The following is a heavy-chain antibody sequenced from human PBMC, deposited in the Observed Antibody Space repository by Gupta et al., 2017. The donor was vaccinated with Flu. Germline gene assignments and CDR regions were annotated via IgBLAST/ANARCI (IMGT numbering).Heavy chain of an antibody. Sequence: QVQLVESGGGVVQPGRSLRLSCAASGFTFSSYGMHWVRQAPGKGLEWVAVIWYDGSNKYYADSVKGRFTISRDNSKNTLYLQMNSLRAEDTAVYYCARDGDPGIAAAGHGDYWGQGTLVTVSS. D-gene: IGHD6-13*01. J-gene: IGHJ4*02. CDR3: ARDGDPGIAAAGHGDY. V-gene: IGHV3-33*01. CDR2: IWYDGSNK. CDR1: GFTFSSYG.